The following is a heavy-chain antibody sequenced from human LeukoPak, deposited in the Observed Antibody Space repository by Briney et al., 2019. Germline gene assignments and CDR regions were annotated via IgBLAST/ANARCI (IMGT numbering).Heavy chain of an antibody. V-gene: IGHV3-30*02. Sequence: GGSLRLSCAASGFTFSSYGMHWVRQAPGKGLEWVAFIRYDGGNKYYADSVKGRFTISRDNSKNTLYLQMNSLRAEDTAVYYCAKIYGDAYYYYMDVWGKGTTVTVSS. J-gene: IGHJ6*03. CDR2: IRYDGGNK. D-gene: IGHD4-17*01. CDR3: AKIYGDAYYYYMDV. CDR1: GFTFSSYG.